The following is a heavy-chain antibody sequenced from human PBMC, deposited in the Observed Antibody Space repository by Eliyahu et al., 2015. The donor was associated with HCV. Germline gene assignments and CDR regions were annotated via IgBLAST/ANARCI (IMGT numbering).Heavy chain of an antibody. CDR2: ITPNTDGT. CDR3: SRGGRSYVSSWYSAGQGIDAFDI. D-gene: IGHD6-13*01. CDR1: GYPFANYY. J-gene: IGHJ3*02. Sequence: QVQLVQSGAEVKKPGTSVKVPCKASGYPFANYYXXWLRXAPGQGLEWMGWITPNTDGTNXAQRFQGWVTMTWDTSISTAYMEVNRLRSDDTAIYYCSRGGRSYVSSWYSAGQGIDAFDIWGQGTMVTVSS. V-gene: IGHV1-2*04.